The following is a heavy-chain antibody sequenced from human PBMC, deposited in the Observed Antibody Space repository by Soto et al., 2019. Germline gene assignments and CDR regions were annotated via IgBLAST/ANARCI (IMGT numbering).Heavy chain of an antibody. CDR3: ARHGIAAAGTIYYYYGMDV. CDR1: GYSFTSYW. CDR2: IYPGDSDT. V-gene: IGHV5-51*01. J-gene: IGHJ6*02. Sequence: GESLKISCKGSGYSFTSYWIGWVRQMPGKGLEWMGIIYPGDSDTRYSPSFQGQVTISADKSISTAYLQWSSLKASDTAMYYCARHGIAAAGTIYYYYGMDVWGQGTTGTVSS. D-gene: IGHD6-13*01.